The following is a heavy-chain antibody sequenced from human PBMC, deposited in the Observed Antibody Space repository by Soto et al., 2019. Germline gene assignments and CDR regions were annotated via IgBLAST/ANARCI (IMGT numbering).Heavy chain of an antibody. Sequence: GASVKVSCKASGGTFSSYAISWVRQAPGQGLEWMGGIIPIFGTAKSAQNLQERITITRDMSTSTAYMELSSLRSEDTAVYYCAAELYSGGRCCSFDIWGQGTMVTVS. CDR2: IIPIFGTA. CDR3: AAELYSGGRCCSFDI. CDR1: GGTFSSYA. J-gene: IGHJ3*02. V-gene: IGHV1-69*05. D-gene: IGHD2-15*01.